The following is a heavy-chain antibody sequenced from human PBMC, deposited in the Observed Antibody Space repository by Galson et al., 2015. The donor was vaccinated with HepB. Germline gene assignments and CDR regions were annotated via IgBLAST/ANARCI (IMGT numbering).Heavy chain of an antibody. CDR2: IYSGGST. CDR3: ARDPIENYHPFDY. CDR1: GFTVSRNY. J-gene: IGHJ4*02. D-gene: IGHD1-7*01. V-gene: IGHV3-66*01. Sequence: SLRLSCAASGFTVSRNYMNWVRQAPGKGLEWVSVIYSGGSTYYADSVKGRFTISRDTSKNTLYLQMSSLRVEDTAVYYCARDPIENYHPFDYWGQGTLVTVSS.